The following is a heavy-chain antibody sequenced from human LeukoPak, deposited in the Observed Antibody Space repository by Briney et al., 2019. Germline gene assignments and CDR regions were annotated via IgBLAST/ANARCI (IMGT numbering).Heavy chain of an antibody. D-gene: IGHD3-10*01. CDR1: GGSFSGYY. J-gene: IGHJ3*02. V-gene: IGHV4-34*01. Sequence: PSETLSLTCAVYGGSFSGYYWSWIRQPPGKGLEWIGEINHSGSTNYNPSLKSRVTISVDTSKNQFPLKLSSVTAADTAVYYCARDRTRYYYGSGSPDAFDIWGQGTMVTVSS. CDR2: INHSGST. CDR3: ARDRTRYYYGSGSPDAFDI.